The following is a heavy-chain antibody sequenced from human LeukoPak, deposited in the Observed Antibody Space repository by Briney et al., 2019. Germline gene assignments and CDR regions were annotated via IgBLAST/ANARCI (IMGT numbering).Heavy chain of an antibody. CDR1: GYTFTSHA. Sequence: ASVKVSCKASGYTFTSHAMNWVRQAPGQGLEWMGWINTNTGNPTYAQGFTGRFVFSLDTSVSTAYLQISSLKAEDTAVYYCARDDYYGSGSDVPYNWFDPWGQGTLVTVSS. CDR3: ARDDYYGSGSDVPYNWFDP. D-gene: IGHD3-10*01. V-gene: IGHV7-4-1*02. CDR2: INTNTGNP. J-gene: IGHJ5*02.